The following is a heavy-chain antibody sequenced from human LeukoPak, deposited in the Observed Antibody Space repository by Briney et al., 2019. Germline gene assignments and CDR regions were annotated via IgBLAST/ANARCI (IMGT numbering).Heavy chain of an antibody. CDR2: IYHSGST. J-gene: IGHJ5*02. Sequence: SETLSLTCAVSGGSISSSNWWSWVCQPPGKGLEWIGEIYHSGSTNYNPSLKSRVTISVDKSKNQFSLKLSSVTAADTAVYYCASRDIVVVPAAIDPWGQGTLVTVSS. V-gene: IGHV4-4*02. CDR3: ASRDIVVVPAAIDP. D-gene: IGHD2-2*01. CDR1: GGSISSSNW.